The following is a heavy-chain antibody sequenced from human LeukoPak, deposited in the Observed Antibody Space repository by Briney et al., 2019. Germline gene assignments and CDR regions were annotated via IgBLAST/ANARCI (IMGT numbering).Heavy chain of an antibody. CDR3: ATSGGFVLPNAITGNWYMDV. CDR2: TTSAGGYK. Sequence: PGGSLRLSCGASGFTFSDYSMNWVRQAPGKGLAWVASTTSAGGYKYYADSVKGRFTISRDNAQNSLFLQMNSLRAEDTAVYFCATSGGFVLPNAITGNWYMDVWGRGTSVTVSS. J-gene: IGHJ6*03. D-gene: IGHD2-2*01. CDR1: GFTFSDYS. V-gene: IGHV3-21*01.